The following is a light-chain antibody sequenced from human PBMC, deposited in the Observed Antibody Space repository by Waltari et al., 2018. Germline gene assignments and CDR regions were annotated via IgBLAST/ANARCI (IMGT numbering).Light chain of an antibody. CDR1: SSDVGRYNL. CDR3: CSYAGSSTLV. CDR2: EVS. V-gene: IGLV2-23*02. Sequence: QSALTQPASVSGSPGQSITISCTGTSSDVGRYNLVSWYQQHPGKAPTLMIYEVSKRPSGVSTRFSGSKSGNTASLTISGLQAEDEADYYCCSYAGSSTLVFGGGTKLTVL. J-gene: IGLJ2*01.